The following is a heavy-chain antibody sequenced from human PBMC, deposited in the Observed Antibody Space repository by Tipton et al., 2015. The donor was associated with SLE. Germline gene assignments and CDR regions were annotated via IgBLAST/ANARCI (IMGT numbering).Heavy chain of an antibody. J-gene: IGHJ6*03. CDR2: INHRGST. CDR1: GFTFSSYE. CDR3: ARVPLIYYYYMDV. V-gene: IGHV4-34*01. Sequence: LRLSCAASGFTFSSYEMNWVRQAPGKGLEWVGEINHRGSTNYNPSLKSRVTISIDTSKNQFSLKLSSVTAADTAVYYCARVPLIYYYYMDVWGKGTTVTVSS. D-gene: IGHD2-8*01.